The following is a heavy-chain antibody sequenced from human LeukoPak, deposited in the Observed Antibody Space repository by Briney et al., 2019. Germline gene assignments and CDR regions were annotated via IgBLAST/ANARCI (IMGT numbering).Heavy chain of an antibody. CDR2: IYYSGST. D-gene: IGHD3-9*01. V-gene: IGHV4-39*01. J-gene: IGHJ4*02. CDR3: ARKGTYYDILTGYYPGWVDY. Sequence: KPSETLSLTCTVSGGSISSSSYYWGWIRQPPGKGLEWIGSIYYSGSTYYNPSLKSRVTISVDTSKNQFSLKLSSVTAADTAVYYCARKGTYYDILTGYYPGWVDYWGQGTLATVSS. CDR1: GGSISSSSYY.